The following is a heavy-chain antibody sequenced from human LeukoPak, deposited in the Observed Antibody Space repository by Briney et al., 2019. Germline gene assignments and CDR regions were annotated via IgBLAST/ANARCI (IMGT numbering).Heavy chain of an antibody. CDR1: GGSISSGGYY. CDR3: ARDAHCTGVSCYSPYNWFDP. J-gene: IGHJ5*02. V-gene: IGHV4-30-2*01. D-gene: IGHD2-15*01. Sequence: KPSQTLSLTCTVSGGSISSGGYYWSWIRQPPGKGLEWIGYIYHSGSTYYNPSLKSRVTISVDTAKNQFSLKVTSVTAADTAAYYCARDAHCTGVSCYSPYNWFDPWGQGTLVTVSS. CDR2: IYHSGST.